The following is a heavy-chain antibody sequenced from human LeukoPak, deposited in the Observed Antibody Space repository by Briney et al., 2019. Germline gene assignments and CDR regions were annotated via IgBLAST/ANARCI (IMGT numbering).Heavy chain of an antibody. J-gene: IGHJ4*02. CDR3: ARSDDYNSRNVFNY. CDR2: ISSSSSTI. D-gene: IGHD5-24*01. V-gene: IGHV3-48*01. Sequence: GGSLRLSCAASGFTFSSYEMNWVRQAPGKGLEWVSYISSSSSTIYYADSVKGRFTISRDNAKNSLYLQMNSLRAEDTAVYYCARSDDYNSRNVFNYWGQGTLVTVSS. CDR1: GFTFSSYE.